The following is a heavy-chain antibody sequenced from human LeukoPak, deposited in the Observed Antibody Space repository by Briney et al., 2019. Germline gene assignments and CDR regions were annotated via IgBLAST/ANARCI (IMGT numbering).Heavy chain of an antibody. Sequence: SETLSLTCTVSGGSISSYYWSWIRQPPGKGLEWIGYIYYSGSTNYNPSLKSRVTISVDTSKNQFSLKLSSVTAADTAVYYCARRPAITIFFNWFDPWGQGTLVTVSS. CDR2: IYYSGST. J-gene: IGHJ5*02. V-gene: IGHV4-59*08. CDR3: ARRPAITIFFNWFDP. CDR1: GGSISSYY. D-gene: IGHD3-3*01.